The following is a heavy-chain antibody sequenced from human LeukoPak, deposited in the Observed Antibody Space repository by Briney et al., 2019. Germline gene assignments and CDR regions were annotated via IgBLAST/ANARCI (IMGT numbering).Heavy chain of an antibody. Sequence: PGGSLRLSCAASGFTFDDYAMHWVRHAPGKGLEWVSGISWNSGSIGYADSVKGRFTISRDNAKNSLYLQMNSLRAEDTALYYCAKDERYYYDSSGLFDYWGQGTLVTVSS. CDR3: AKDERYYYDSSGLFDY. CDR1: GFTFDDYA. CDR2: ISWNSGSI. V-gene: IGHV3-9*01. J-gene: IGHJ4*02. D-gene: IGHD3-22*01.